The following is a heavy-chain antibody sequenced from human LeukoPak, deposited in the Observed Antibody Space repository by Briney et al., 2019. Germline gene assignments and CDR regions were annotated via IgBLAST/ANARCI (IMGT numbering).Heavy chain of an antibody. CDR3: AKEAFGTSTYYFDH. V-gene: IGHV3-23*01. D-gene: IGHD3-16*01. CDR2: MSGSGDRT. J-gene: IGHJ4*02. Sequence: GGSLRLSCAASGFTFSSYWMSWVRQAPGKGLEWVSGMSGSGDRTYYADSVKGRFTISRDNSMNTLYLQMNSLRADDTAVYYCAKEAFGTSTYYFDHWGQGNLVTVSS. CDR1: GFTFSSYW.